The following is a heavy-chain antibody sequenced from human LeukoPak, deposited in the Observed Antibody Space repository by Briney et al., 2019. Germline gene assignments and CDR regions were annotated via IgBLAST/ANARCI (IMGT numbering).Heavy chain of an antibody. D-gene: IGHD2-15*01. CDR1: GFSFSSYA. V-gene: IGHV3-23*01. CDR2: ISNSGGST. J-gene: IGHJ4*02. CDR3: ATGRVVVPAPLGY. Sequence: GGSLRLSCAASGFSFSSYAMSWVRQAPGKGLEWVSVISNSGGSTYYADAVKGRFTISRDNSRNTLSLQMNSLRAEDTAVYYCATGRVVVPAPLGYWGQGTLVTVSS.